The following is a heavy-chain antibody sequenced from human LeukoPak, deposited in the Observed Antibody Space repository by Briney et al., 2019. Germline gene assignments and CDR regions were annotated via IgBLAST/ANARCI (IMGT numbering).Heavy chain of an antibody. V-gene: IGHV1-18*04. CDR2: ISAYNGNT. CDR3: ARATPYYYDSSGYYWFDP. CDR1: GYTFTSYY. J-gene: IGHJ5*02. D-gene: IGHD3-22*01. Sequence: ASVKVSCKASGYTFTSYYMHWVRQAPGQGLEWMGWISAYNGNTNYAQKLQGRVTMTTDTSTSTAYMELRSLRSDDTAVYYCARATPYYYDSSGYYWFDPWGQGTLVTVSS.